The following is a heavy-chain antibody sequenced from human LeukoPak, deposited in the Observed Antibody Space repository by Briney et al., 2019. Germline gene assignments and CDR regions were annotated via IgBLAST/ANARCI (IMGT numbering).Heavy chain of an antibody. J-gene: IGHJ6*04. Sequence: GRSLRLSCAASGFTFSSYAMHWVRQAPGKGLEWVAVISYDGSNKYYADSVKGRFTISRDNSKDTLYLQMNSLRAEDTAVYYCAKDSGYFDFWSGMDVWGKGTTVTVSS. D-gene: IGHD3-3*01. CDR2: ISYDGSNK. CDR1: GFTFSSYA. CDR3: AKDSGYFDFWSGMDV. V-gene: IGHV3-30-3*01.